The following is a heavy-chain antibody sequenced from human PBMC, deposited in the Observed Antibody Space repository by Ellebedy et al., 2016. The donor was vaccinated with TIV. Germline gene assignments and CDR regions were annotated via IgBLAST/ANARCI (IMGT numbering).Heavy chain of an antibody. D-gene: IGHD2-21*02. Sequence: SGPTLVKPTETLTLTCTVSGFSLSTVIMGVSWIRQPPGKALEWLAHIFSNDEKSYRTSLKSRLTISKDTAKRQVVLTMTNMDAVDTATYYCARTLRYCGGDCSHQFDFWGQGTLVTVSS. CDR1: GFSLSTVIMG. CDR2: IFSNDEK. CDR3: ARTLRYCGGDCSHQFDF. V-gene: IGHV2-26*01. J-gene: IGHJ4*02.